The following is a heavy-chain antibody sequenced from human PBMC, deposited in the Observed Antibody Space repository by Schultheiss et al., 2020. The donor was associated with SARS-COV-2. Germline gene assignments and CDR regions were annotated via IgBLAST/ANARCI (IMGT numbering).Heavy chain of an antibody. V-gene: IGHV4-34*09. CDR3: ATAKEDAFDI. J-gene: IGHJ3*02. CDR1: GGSFSGYY. CDR2: IYYSGST. Sequence: SETLSLTCAVYGGSFSGYYWSWIRQPPGKGLEWIGSIYYSGSTYYNPSLKSRVTISVDTSKNQFSLKLSSVTAADTAVYYCATAKEDAFDIWGQGTMVTVSS.